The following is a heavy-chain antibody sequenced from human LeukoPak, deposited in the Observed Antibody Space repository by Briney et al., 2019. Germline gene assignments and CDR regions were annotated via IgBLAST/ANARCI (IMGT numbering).Heavy chain of an antibody. CDR1: GLTFSNYD. J-gene: IGHJ4*02. Sequence: GGSLTLSCAASGLTFSNYDMNWVRQAPGKGLEWVSSVSGSGDATYYADSVKGRFIISRDNSKTTMYLQMNSLRADDTAVYYCAKSYNNPTVAIRVRGVIPYFDSWGQGSLVTVSS. CDR2: VSGSGDAT. D-gene: IGHD3-10*01. V-gene: IGHV3-23*01. CDR3: AKSYNNPTVAIRVRGVIPYFDS.